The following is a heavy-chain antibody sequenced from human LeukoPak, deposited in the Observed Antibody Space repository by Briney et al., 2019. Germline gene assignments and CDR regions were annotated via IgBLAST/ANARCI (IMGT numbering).Heavy chain of an antibody. CDR1: GYTFTSYG. J-gene: IGHJ5*02. D-gene: IGHD3-22*01. Sequence: ASVKVSCKASGYTFTSYGISWVRQAPGQGLEWMGWISAYNGNTNYAQKLQGRVTMTTDTSTSTAYMELRSLRSDDTAVYYCARMFGSNYCDSSAYSNWFDPWGQGTLVTVSS. V-gene: IGHV1-18*01. CDR3: ARMFGSNYCDSSAYSNWFDP. CDR2: ISAYNGNT.